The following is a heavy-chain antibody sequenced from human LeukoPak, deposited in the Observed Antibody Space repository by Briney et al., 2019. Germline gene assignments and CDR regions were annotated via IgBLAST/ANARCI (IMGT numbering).Heavy chain of an antibody. CDR2: SRNKGNSDTT. CDR3: TKGYSGTYIYAFDI. D-gene: IGHD1-26*01. J-gene: IGHJ3*02. V-gene: IGHV3-72*01. CDR1: GFTFSDHY. Sequence: GGSLRLSCAGSGFTFSDHYIDWVRQAPGKGLEWVGRSRNKGNSDTTEYAASVKGRFTISREDSKNSMFLQMNSLKIEDTAVYYGTKGYSGTYIYAFDIWGQGTMVTVSS.